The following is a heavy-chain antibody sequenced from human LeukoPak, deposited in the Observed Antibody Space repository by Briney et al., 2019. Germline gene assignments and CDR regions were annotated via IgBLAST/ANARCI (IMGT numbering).Heavy chain of an antibody. Sequence: PSETLSLTCTVSGGSISSGSYYWSWIRQPAGKGLEWIGRIYTSGSTNYNPSLKSRVTISVDTSKNQFSLKLSSVTAADTAVYYCARNRPTVAHPSDAFDIWGQGTMVTVSS. CDR2: IYTSGST. V-gene: IGHV4-61*02. CDR3: ARNRPTVAHPSDAFDI. J-gene: IGHJ3*02. D-gene: IGHD4-23*01. CDR1: GGSISSGSYY.